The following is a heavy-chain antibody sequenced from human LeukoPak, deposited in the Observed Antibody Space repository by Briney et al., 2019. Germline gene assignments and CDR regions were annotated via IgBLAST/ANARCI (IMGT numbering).Heavy chain of an antibody. CDR2: IRYDGSNK. V-gene: IGHV3-30*02. Sequence: GGSLRLSCAASGFTLSSYGMHWVRQAPGKGLEWVAFIRYDGSNKYYADSVKGRFTISRDNSKNTPYLQMNSLRAEDTAVYYCAKDSGIGRSIDSWGQGALVTVSS. CDR3: AKDSGIGRSIDS. J-gene: IGHJ4*02. D-gene: IGHD3-10*01. CDR1: GFTLSSYG.